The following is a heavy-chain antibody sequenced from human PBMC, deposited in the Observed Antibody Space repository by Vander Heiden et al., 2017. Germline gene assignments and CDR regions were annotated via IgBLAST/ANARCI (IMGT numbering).Heavy chain of an antibody. CDR2: ISYDGSNK. CDR1: GFTFSGYG. D-gene: IGHD3-3*01. CDR3: AKVRLEWLLYNWFDP. J-gene: IGHJ5*02. Sequence: VQLVEAAGGVVQPGRSLRLSCEASGFTFSGYGMHWVRQAPGKGLGWVAVISYDGSNKYYADSVKGRFTISRDNSKNTLYLQMNSLRAEDTAVYYCAKVRLEWLLYNWFDPWGQGTLVTVSS. V-gene: IGHV3-30*18.